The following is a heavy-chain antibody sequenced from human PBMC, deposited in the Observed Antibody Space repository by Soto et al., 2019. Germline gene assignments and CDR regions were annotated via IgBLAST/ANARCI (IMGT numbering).Heavy chain of an antibody. CDR3: AKDSDTGWSYFDY. CDR2: ISGSGGST. Sequence: GGSLRLSCAASGFTFSSYAMNWVRQAPGKGLEWVSGISGSGGSTYYADSVKGRFTISRDNSKNTLYLQMNSLRAEDTAVYYCAKDSDTGWSYFDYWGQETLVTVSS. V-gene: IGHV3-23*01. J-gene: IGHJ4*02. CDR1: GFTFSSYA. D-gene: IGHD6-19*01.